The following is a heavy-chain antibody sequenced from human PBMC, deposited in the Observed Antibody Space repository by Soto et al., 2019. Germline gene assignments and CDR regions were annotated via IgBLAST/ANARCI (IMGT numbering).Heavy chain of an antibody. CDR2: IIPIFGTA. CDR3: ARQGNCSSTSCYSDWFDP. CDR1: GGTFSSYA. D-gene: IGHD2-2*01. V-gene: IGHV1-69*01. J-gene: IGHJ5*02. Sequence: QVQLVQSGAEVKKPGSSVKVSCKASGGTFSSYAISWVRQAPGQGLEWMGGIIPIFGTANYAQKFQGRVTIPADESTSTAYMELSRLRSEDTAVYYCARQGNCSSTSCYSDWFDPWGQGTLVTVSS.